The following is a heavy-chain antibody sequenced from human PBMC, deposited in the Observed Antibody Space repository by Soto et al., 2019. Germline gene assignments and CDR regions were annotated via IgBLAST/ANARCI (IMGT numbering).Heavy chain of an antibody. J-gene: IGHJ5*02. CDR3: TRAAQGKCSGSRCYRWFDP. V-gene: IGHV4-4*02. CDR1: GVSLTNTNW. Sequence: QVQLRESGPGLVKPSGTLSLTCAVSGVSLTNTNWWSWVRQPPGKGLEWIGEVFHSRSTNSNPSLKSPVTTSVDKSKNQFSLNLTSVTAADTAVYYCTRAAQGKCSGSRCYRWFDPWGQGTLVTVSS. D-gene: IGHD2-2*01. CDR2: VFHSRST.